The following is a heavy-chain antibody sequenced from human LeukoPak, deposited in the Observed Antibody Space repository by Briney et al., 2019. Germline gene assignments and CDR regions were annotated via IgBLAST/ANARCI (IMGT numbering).Heavy chain of an antibody. V-gene: IGHV1-18*01. CDR2: ISPYNGKT. J-gene: IGHJ4*02. D-gene: IGHD3-22*01. CDR1: GYTFRHYG. CDR3: ARSPFYSDNSGFVDY. Sequence: ASVKVSYKASGYTFRHYGISWVRQAPGQGLGWMGWISPYNGKTNYAQKVQGRVTMTTDTSTTTVYMELRSLKSDDTAVFYCARSPFYSDNSGFVDYWGQGTLVTVSS.